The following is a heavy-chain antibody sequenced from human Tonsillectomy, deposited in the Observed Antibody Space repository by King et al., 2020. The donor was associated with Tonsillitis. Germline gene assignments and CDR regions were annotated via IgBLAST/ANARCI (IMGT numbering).Heavy chain of an antibody. V-gene: IGHV1-46*01. CDR3: AGPHYYGSGSDPKGAFDI. CDR2: INPSGGST. D-gene: IGHD3-10*01. Sequence: VQLVESGAEVKKPGASVKVSCTASGYTFTSYYMHWVRQAPGQGLEWMGIINPSGGSTSYAQKFQGRVTMTRDTSTSTVYMELSSLRSEDTAVYYCAGPHYYGSGSDPKGAFDIWGQGTMVTVSS. CDR1: GYTFTSYY. J-gene: IGHJ3*02.